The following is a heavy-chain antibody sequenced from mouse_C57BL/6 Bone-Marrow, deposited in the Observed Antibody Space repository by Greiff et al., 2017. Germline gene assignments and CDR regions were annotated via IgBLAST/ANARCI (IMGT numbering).Heavy chain of an antibody. CDR1: GYTFTGYW. Sequence: QVQLQQSGAELMKPGASVKLSCKATGYTFTGYWIEWVKQRHGHGLEWIGEILPGSGSTNYNEKFKGKATFTADTSSNTAYMQRRSLTTEDSAIYYWARVVTSTRYWYCDVWGTGTTVTVSS. D-gene: IGHD2-2*01. J-gene: IGHJ1*03. CDR3: ARVVTSTRYWYCDV. CDR2: ILPGSGST. V-gene: IGHV1-9*01.